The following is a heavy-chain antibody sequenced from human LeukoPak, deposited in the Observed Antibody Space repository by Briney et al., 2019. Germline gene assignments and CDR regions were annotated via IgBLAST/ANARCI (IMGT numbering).Heavy chain of an antibody. D-gene: IGHD5-18*01. Sequence: GGSLRLSCAASGFTFSDHYMSWLRPAPGKGLEWVSYISSSASTIYYADSVKGRFTISRDNDKNSLYLQMNSLRAEDTVVYYCARDQGYSYGTNNFDSRGPVDYWGQGTLVTVSS. CDR1: GFTFSDHY. CDR3: ARDQGYSYGTNNFDSRGPVDY. J-gene: IGHJ4*02. V-gene: IGHV3-11*04. CDR2: ISSSASTI.